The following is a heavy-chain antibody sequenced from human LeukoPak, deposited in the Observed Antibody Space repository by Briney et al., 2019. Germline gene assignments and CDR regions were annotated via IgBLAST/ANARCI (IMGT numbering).Heavy chain of an antibody. CDR1: GGSVTSGNYY. Sequence: SETLSLTCTVSGGSVTSGNYYWNWIRQPAGTGLEWIGRIYTNAGASYNPSLKSRVTISIDASKNQFSLKLSSVTAADAAVYYCAREPPGYWGQGILVTVSS. J-gene: IGHJ4*02. CDR2: IYTNAGA. CDR3: AREPPGY. V-gene: IGHV4-61*02.